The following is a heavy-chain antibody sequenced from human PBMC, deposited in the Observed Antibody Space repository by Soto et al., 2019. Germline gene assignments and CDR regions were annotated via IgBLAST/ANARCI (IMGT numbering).Heavy chain of an antibody. Sequence: GSLRLSCAASGFTFSSYAMSWVRQAPGKGLEWVSAIIDDGGRAYYADSVKGRFTISRDNFKNTLSLQMNSLRAEDTAVYYCAKDKMEQWLVGGYFDYWGQGTQVTVSS. V-gene: IGHV3-23*01. D-gene: IGHD6-19*01. CDR2: IIDDGGRA. CDR1: GFTFSSYA. CDR3: AKDKMEQWLVGGYFDY. J-gene: IGHJ4*02.